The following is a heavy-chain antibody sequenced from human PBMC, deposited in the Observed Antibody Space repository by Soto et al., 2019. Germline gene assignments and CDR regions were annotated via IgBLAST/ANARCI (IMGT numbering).Heavy chain of an antibody. CDR3: ARDRLANWFDP. Sequence: PSENLSLTCTVSGGSISSYYWSWIRQPPGKGLEWIGYIYYSGSTNYNPSLKSRVTISVDTSKNQFSLKLSSVTAADTAVYYCARDRLANWFDPWGQGTLVTVSS. CDR1: GGSISSYY. V-gene: IGHV4-59*01. CDR2: IYYSGST. D-gene: IGHD3-9*01. J-gene: IGHJ5*02.